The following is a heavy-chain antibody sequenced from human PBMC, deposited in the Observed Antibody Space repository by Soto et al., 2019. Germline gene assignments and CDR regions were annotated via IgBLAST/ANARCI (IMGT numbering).Heavy chain of an antibody. CDR2: IYSGGST. V-gene: IGHV3-53*01. Sequence: GGSLRLSCAASGFTVSSNYMSWVRQAPGKGLEWVSVIYSGGSTYYADSVKGRFTISRDNSKNTLYLQMNSLRAEDTAVYYCARDRIAAAGAFYYSYGMDVWGQGTTVTVSS. CDR1: GFTVSSNY. CDR3: ARDRIAAAGAFYYSYGMDV. J-gene: IGHJ6*02. D-gene: IGHD6-13*01.